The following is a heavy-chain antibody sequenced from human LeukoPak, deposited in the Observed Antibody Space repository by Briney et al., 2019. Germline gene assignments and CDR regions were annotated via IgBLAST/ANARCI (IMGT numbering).Heavy chain of an antibody. D-gene: IGHD3-16*01. J-gene: IGHJ4*02. CDR1: GVSVSSGSYY. Sequence: SETLSLTCTVSGVSVSSGSYYWSWIRQPPGKGLEWIGYIYYSGSTNYNPSLKSRVTMCVATSKSEFSMKLSYVTAEDTAVYYCAVGAVGGDHWGRTYYFDYWGQGTLVTVSS. CDR2: IYYSGST. V-gene: IGHV4-61*01. CDR3: AVGAVGGDHWGRTYYFDY.